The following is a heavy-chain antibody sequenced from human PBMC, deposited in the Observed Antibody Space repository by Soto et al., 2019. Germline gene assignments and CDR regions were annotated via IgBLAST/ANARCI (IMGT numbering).Heavy chain of an antibody. J-gene: IGHJ6*02. Sequence: QVQLVESGGGVVQPGRSLRLSCAASGFTFSSYGMHWVRQAPGKGLEWVAVISYDGSNKCYADSVKGRFTISRDNSKNTLYLQMNSLRAEDTAVYYCARLGYYYGSGSSYYYYGMDVWGQGTTVTVSS. CDR2: ISYDGSNK. D-gene: IGHD3-10*01. CDR3: ARLGYYYGSGSSYYYYGMDV. CDR1: GFTFSSYG. V-gene: IGHV3-30*03.